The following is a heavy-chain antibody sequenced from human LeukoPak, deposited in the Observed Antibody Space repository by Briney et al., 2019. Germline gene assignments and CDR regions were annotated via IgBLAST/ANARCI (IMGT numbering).Heavy chain of an antibody. CDR2: ISGSGGST. Sequence: GGSLRLSCAASGFTFSSYAMSWVRQAPGKGLEWVSAISGSGGSTYYADSVKGRFTISRDNSKNTLYPQMNSLRAEDTAVYYCAKVRSTTVILPDAFDIWGQGTMVTVSS. D-gene: IGHD4-17*01. J-gene: IGHJ3*02. CDR3: AKVRSTTVILPDAFDI. CDR1: GFTFSSYA. V-gene: IGHV3-23*01.